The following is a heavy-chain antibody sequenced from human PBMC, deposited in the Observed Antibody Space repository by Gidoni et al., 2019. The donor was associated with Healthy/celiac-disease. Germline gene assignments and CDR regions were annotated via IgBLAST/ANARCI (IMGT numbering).Heavy chain of an antibody. CDR1: GYTFDDYA. V-gene: IGHV3-9*01. CDR2: ISWNSGSI. Sequence: EVQLAESGGGLVQPGRSPRLYCVASGYTFDDYAMHWVRQAPGRGLEWVSGISWNSGSICYADSVKGRFTISRDNAKNSLYLQMNSLRAEDTALYYCAKDFQQQLAFDYWGQGTLVTVSS. CDR3: AKDFQQQLAFDY. D-gene: IGHD6-13*01. J-gene: IGHJ4*02.